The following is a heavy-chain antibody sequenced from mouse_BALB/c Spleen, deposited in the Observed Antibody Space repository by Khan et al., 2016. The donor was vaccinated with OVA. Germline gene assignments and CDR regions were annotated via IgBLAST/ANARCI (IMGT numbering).Heavy chain of an antibody. D-gene: IGHD2-14*01. V-gene: IGHV3-8*02. CDR3: ARSTYRYAFVY. Sequence: EEQLQESGPSLVKPSQTLSLTCSVTGDSITTGYWNWIRKFPGNKLEYMGYIIYTGYTYYNPSLKSRISITRHTSNNQYYLQLNSVTDEDTATYYCARSTYRYAFVYWGQGTLVTVSA. CDR2: IIYTGYT. J-gene: IGHJ3*01. CDR1: GDSITTGY.